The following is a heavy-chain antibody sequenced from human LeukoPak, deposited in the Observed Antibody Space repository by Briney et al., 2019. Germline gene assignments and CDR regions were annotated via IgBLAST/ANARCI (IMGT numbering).Heavy chain of an antibody. CDR1: GFTFSDYF. CDR3: ARRWPQLNGGYYFDY. J-gene: IGHJ4*02. CDR2: ISSSGSTI. V-gene: IGHV3-11*04. D-gene: IGHD5-24*01. Sequence: GGSLRLSCAASGFTFSDYFMSWIRQAPGKGLEWVSYISSSGSTIYYADSVKGRFTISRDNAKNSLYLQMNSLRAEDTAVYYCARRWPQLNGGYYFDYWGQGTLVTVSS.